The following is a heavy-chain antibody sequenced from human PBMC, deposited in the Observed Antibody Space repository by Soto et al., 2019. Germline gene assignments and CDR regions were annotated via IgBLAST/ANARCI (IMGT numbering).Heavy chain of an antibody. V-gene: IGHV3-33*01. CDR2: IWHDGSKK. J-gene: IGHJ4*02. CDR1: GFTFSHYG. D-gene: IGHD6-19*01. CDR3: ARWGLRSGWNEQVVDY. Sequence: QVHLLESGGGVVQAGRSLRLSCAASGFTFSHYGMHWVRQAPGKGLEWVALIWHDGSKKYYGDSVEGRFTISRDNSKSIVFLEMNSLRAEDTAVYFCARWGLRSGWNEQVVDYWGQGTLVSVSS.